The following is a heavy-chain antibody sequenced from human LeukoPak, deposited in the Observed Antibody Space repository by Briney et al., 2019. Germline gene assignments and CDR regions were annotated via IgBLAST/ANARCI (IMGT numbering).Heavy chain of an antibody. J-gene: IGHJ4*02. CDR2: IYYSGST. D-gene: IGHD6-13*01. V-gene: IGHV4-59*01. CDR3: ARAGGSSWSRYYFDY. Sequence: PSETLSLTCTVSGGSISSYYWSWIRQPPGKGLEWIGYIYYSGSTNYNPSLKSRVTISVDTSKNQFSLKLSSVTAADTAVYYCARAGGSSWSRYYFDYWGQETLVTVSS. CDR1: GGSISSYY.